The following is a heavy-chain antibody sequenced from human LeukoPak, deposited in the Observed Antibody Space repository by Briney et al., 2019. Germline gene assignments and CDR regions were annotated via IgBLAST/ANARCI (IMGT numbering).Heavy chain of an antibody. V-gene: IGHV4-34*01. CDR1: GGSFSGYY. Sequence: KPSETLSLTCAVYGGSFSGYYWSWIRQPPGKGLEWIGEVSHSGSTNYTPSLESRVTISVDTSKNLFSLKLSSVTAADTAVYYCARGARGNYYRVWGKGTTVTVSS. CDR3: ARGARGNYYRV. D-gene: IGHD3-10*01. J-gene: IGHJ6*04. CDR2: VSHSGST.